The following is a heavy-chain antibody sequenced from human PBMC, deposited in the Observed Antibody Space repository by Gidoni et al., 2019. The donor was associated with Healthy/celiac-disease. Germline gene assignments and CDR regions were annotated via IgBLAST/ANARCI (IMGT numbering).Heavy chain of an antibody. J-gene: IGHJ6*03. D-gene: IGHD7-27*01. CDR3: ARETGDYSEYYYYYYMDV. CDR1: GGSIRSGDYY. Sequence: QVQLQESGPGLVKPSQTLSLTCTVSGGSIRSGDYYWSWIRQPPGTGLEWIGYIYYSGSTYYNPSLKIRVTISVDTSKNQFSLKLSSVTAADTAVYYCARETGDYSEYYYYYYMDVWGKGTTVTVSS. V-gene: IGHV4-30-4*01. CDR2: IYYSGST.